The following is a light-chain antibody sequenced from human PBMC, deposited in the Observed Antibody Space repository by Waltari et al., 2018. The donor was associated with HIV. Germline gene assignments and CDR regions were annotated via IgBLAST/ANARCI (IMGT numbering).Light chain of an antibody. V-gene: IGLV1-47*01. CDR3: AVWDDSLRGGV. CDR1: NSNIGSNS. Sequence: QSVVTQPPSASGTPGQRVVISCSGSNSNIGSNSVNWYQQVPGAAPKILIYRDDKRCAGVPDRFSGCKSATSAALAISELRSEDEADYYCAVWDDSLRGGVFGGGTKLTVL. J-gene: IGLJ3*02. CDR2: RDD.